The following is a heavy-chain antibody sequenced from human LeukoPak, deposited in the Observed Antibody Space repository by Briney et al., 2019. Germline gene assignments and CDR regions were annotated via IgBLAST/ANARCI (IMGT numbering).Heavy chain of an antibody. CDR1: GGSISSSSYY. D-gene: IGHD3-22*01. CDR3: ARRYYYDSSGSSALDI. Sequence: SETLSLTCTVSGGSISSSSYYWGWIRQPPGKGLEWIGSIYYSGSTYYNPSLKSRVTTSVDTSKNQFSLKLSSVTAADTAVYYCARRYYYDSSGSSALDIWGQGTMVTVSS. J-gene: IGHJ3*02. CDR2: IYYSGST. V-gene: IGHV4-39*01.